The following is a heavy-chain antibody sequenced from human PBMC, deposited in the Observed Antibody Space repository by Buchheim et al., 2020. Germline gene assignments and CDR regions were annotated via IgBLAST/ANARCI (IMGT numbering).Heavy chain of an antibody. J-gene: IGHJ4*02. Sequence: QVQLVESGGGVVQPGRSLRLSCAASGFTFSSYGMHWVRQAPGKGLEWVAVISYDGSNKYYADSVKGRFTISRDNSKNTLYLQMNSLRAEDTAVYYCAKEDGGWDSSSSLGSTLDYWGQGTL. CDR1: GFTFSSYG. V-gene: IGHV3-30*18. CDR2: ISYDGSNK. CDR3: AKEDGGWDSSSSLGSTLDY. D-gene: IGHD6-6*01.